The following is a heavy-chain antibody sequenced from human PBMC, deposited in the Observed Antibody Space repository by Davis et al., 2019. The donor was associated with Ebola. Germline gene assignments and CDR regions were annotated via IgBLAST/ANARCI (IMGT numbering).Heavy chain of an antibody. V-gene: IGHV3-11*01. Sequence: GESLKISCAASGFTFSDYYMSWIRQAPGKGLEWVSYICNGGTTIYYADSVKGRFTISRDNAKNSLYLHMNSPRAEDTAMYYCARDYNSVTTVYDGMDVWGKGTTVTVSS. CDR1: GFTFSDYY. CDR3: ARDYNSVTTVYDGMDV. D-gene: IGHD5-24*01. J-gene: IGHJ6*04. CDR2: ICNGGTTI.